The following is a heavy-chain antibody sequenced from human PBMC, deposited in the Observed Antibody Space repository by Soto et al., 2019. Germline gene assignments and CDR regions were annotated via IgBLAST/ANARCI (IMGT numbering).Heavy chain of an antibody. CDR2: TYYRSKWYN. V-gene: IGHV6-1*01. Sequence: LSQTLSLTCAISGDRVSINSAACNWIRQSPSRGLEWLGRTYYRSKWYNDYAVSVKSRITINPDTSKNQFSLQLNSVTPEDTAVYYCARDSQVVVVPADPDAHYYYGMDVWGQGNTVTVSS. CDR3: ARDSQVVVVPADPDAHYYYGMDV. D-gene: IGHD2-2*01. CDR1: GDRVSINSAA. J-gene: IGHJ6*02.